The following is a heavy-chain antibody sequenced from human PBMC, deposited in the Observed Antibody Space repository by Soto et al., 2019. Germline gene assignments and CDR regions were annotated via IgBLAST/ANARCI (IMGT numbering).Heavy chain of an antibody. CDR2: IYYSGTT. D-gene: IGHD3-10*01. J-gene: IGHJ5*02. CDR3: ASHYSSAGYNWFDP. CDR1: GGSINNNIYY. V-gene: IGHV4-39*01. Sequence: SETLSLTCTVSGGSINNNIYYWAWIRQPPGKGLEWIGSIYYSGTTYYNPSLKSRVTISVDTSKNQFSLKLTSVTAAETSVYYCASHYSSAGYNWFDPWGQGTLVTVSS.